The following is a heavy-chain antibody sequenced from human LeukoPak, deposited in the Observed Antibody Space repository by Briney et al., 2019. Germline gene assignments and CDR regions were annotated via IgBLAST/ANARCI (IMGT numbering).Heavy chain of an antibody. J-gene: IGHJ4*02. Sequence: GGSLRLSCAASGFTFSSYPMNWVRQAPGKGLEWVSSISSSSSYIYYADSVKGRFTISRDNAKNSLYLQMNSLRAEDTAVYYCARDSSWHVPVPENPVAFDYWGQGTLVTVSS. D-gene: IGHD6-13*01. CDR1: GFTFSSYP. CDR3: ARDSSWHVPVPENPVAFDY. V-gene: IGHV3-21*01. CDR2: ISSSSSYI.